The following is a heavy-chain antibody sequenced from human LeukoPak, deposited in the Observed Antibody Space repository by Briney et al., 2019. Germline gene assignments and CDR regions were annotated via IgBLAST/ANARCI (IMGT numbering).Heavy chain of an antibody. D-gene: IGHD3-3*01. V-gene: IGHV3-20*04. Sequence: PGGSLRLSCAASGFTFYDYAMKWVGQAPGKGVEWGSGINWNGGRTYYRDSVRGRFNIYREKAKKCVYLKMNSVRAEDTALYYCARVKGSGYRNSIDYWGQGTLVTVSS. J-gene: IGHJ4*02. CDR3: ARVKGSGYRNSIDY. CDR1: GFTFYDYA. CDR2: INWNGGRT.